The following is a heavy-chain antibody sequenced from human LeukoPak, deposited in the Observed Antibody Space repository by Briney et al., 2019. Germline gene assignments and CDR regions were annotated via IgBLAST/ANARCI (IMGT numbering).Heavy chain of an antibody. J-gene: IGHJ5*02. CDR2: IWYDGSNK. Sequence: GGSLRLSCAASGFTFSSYGMHWVRQAPGKGLEWVAVIWYDGSNKYYADSVKGRFTISRDNSKSTLYLQMNSLRAEDTAVYYCARDLDDYGDYNWFDPWGQGTLVTVSS. D-gene: IGHD4-17*01. V-gene: IGHV3-33*01. CDR3: ARDLDDYGDYNWFDP. CDR1: GFTFSSYG.